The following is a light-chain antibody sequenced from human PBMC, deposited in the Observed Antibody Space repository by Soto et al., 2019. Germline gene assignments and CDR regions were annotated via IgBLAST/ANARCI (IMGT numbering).Light chain of an antibody. Sequence: QSVLTQPPSVSAAPGQKVTISCSGSSSSIGTNYVSWYQQVPGTAPKLLIYDNNKRPSGIPDRFSGSKSGTSATLGITGLQTGDEADYYCGTWDNSLSTWVFGGGTKLTVL. CDR1: SSSIGTNY. V-gene: IGLV1-51*01. CDR3: GTWDNSLSTWV. CDR2: DNN. J-gene: IGLJ3*02.